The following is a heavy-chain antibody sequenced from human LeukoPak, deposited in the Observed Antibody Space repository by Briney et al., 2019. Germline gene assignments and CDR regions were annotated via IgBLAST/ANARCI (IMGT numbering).Heavy chain of an antibody. CDR2: IIPIFGTA. CDR1: GGTFSSYA. CDR3: ARMTILRATRLIEDDSFDI. D-gene: IGHD1-26*01. Sequence: SVKVSCKASGGTFSSYAISWVRQAPGQGLEWMGRIIPIFGTANYAQKFQGRVTITTDESTSTAYMELSSLRSEDPAVYYCARMTILRATRLIEDDSFDIWGQGTMVTVSS. V-gene: IGHV1-69*05. J-gene: IGHJ3*02.